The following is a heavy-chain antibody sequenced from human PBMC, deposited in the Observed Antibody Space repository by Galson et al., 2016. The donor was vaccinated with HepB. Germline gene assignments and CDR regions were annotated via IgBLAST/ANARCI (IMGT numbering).Heavy chain of an antibody. CDR3: ANLAGSGGGYFDY. Sequence: ETLSLTCTVSGGSISSTNYYWGWIRQPPGKGLEWIARISFTGSTYYSLSLKSRVTISMDTSKNQFSLQLTSVTAADTAVYYCANLAGSGGGYFDYWGQGTPVTVSS. D-gene: IGHD3-10*01. CDR1: GGSISSTNYY. V-gene: IGHV4-39*07. J-gene: IGHJ4*02. CDR2: ISFTGST.